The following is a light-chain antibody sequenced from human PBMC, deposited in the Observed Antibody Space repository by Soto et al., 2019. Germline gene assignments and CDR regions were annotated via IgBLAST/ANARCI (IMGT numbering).Light chain of an antibody. CDR1: GSNIGSNS. V-gene: IGLV1-47*01. CDR3: ATWDDSLNLLYV. J-gene: IGLJ1*01. CDR2: RNN. Sequence: VLTQPPSASGTPGQRVTISCSGSGSNIGSNSVYWYQQLPGTAPKLLIYRNNQRPSGVPDRFSGSKSGTSASLAISGLRSEDEADYYCATWDDSLNLLYVFGAGTKGTVL.